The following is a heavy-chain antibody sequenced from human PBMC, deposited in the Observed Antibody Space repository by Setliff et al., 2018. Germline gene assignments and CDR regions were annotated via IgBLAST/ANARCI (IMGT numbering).Heavy chain of an antibody. Sequence: PSETLSLTCSASGGSITGHYWSWIRQTPGKGLEWIGYSHYTGSPNYKNPSLASRATISVDSAKNQVSLRLSSVTAADTAVYYCARWMEYYQRDNRGEGGMDVWGKGTTVTVSS. J-gene: IGHJ6*03. CDR1: GGSITGHY. V-gene: IGHV4-59*11. D-gene: IGHD2-2*01. CDR2: SHYTGSP. CDR3: ARWMEYYQRDNRGEGGMDV.